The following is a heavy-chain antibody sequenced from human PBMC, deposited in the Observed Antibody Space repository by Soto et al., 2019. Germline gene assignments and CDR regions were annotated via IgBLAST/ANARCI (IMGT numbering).Heavy chain of an antibody. CDR2: ISDTGSSH. J-gene: IGHJ4*02. Sequence: GSLRLSCVGSGFTFSSYGMHWVRQAPGKGLECVAVISDTGSSHYYAASVEGRFTISRENSKNTLSLHMDRLRVEDTAVYYCAKDRGGDCPDNSCYFGADYWGQGTPVTVSS. CDR3: AKDRGGDCPDNSCYFGADY. D-gene: IGHD2-2*01. V-gene: IGHV3-30*18. CDR1: GFTFSSYG.